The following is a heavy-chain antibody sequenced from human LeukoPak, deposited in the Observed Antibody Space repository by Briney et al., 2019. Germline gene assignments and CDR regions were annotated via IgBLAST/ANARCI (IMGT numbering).Heavy chain of an antibody. CDR1: GFTVSGNY. CDR2: LYSGGST. V-gene: IGHV3-66*01. Sequence: GGSLRLSCAASGFTVSGNYMSWVRQAPGKGLEWVSLLYSGGSTYYADSVKGRFSISRDNSKNTLYLQMNSLRAEDTAVYYCASRDKGYYYGMDVWGQGSTVTVSS. D-gene: IGHD5-24*01. J-gene: IGHJ6*02. CDR3: ASRDKGYYYGMDV.